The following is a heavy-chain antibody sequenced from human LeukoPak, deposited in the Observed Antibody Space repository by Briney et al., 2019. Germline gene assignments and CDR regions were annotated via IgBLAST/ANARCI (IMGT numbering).Heavy chain of an antibody. Sequence: ASVKVSCKASGYTFTSYDINWVRQATGQGLEWMGWMNPNSGNTGYAQKFQGRVTMTRNTSISTAYMELSSLRSEDTAVYYCARVRGSYSAANPLMNYWGQGTLVTVSS. V-gene: IGHV1-8*01. CDR3: ARVRGSYSAANPLMNY. CDR2: MNPNSGNT. D-gene: IGHD1-26*01. CDR1: GYTFTSYD. J-gene: IGHJ4*02.